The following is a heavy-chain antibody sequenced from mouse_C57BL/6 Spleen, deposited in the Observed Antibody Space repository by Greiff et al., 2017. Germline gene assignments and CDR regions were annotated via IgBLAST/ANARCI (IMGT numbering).Heavy chain of an antibody. CDR2: IDPENGDT. D-gene: IGHD1-3*01. CDR3: AYIVRLRYFGG. J-gene: IGHJ1*03. CDR1: GFNIKDDY. V-gene: IGHV14-4*01. Sequence: VQLQQSGAELVRPGASVKLSCTASGFNIKDDYMHWVKQRPEQGLEWIGWIDPENGDTEYATKFQGKATLTADTSSNTAYLQLSSLTSEDTAVYYCAYIVRLRYFGGWGTGTTVTVSS.